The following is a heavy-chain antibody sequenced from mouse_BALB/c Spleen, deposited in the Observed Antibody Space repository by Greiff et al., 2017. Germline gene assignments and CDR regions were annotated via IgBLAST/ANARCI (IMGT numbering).Heavy chain of an antibody. CDR3: ARDEGNSAWFAY. V-gene: IGHV1-9*01. Sequence: VKLVESGAELMKPGASVKISCKATGYTFSSYWIEWVKQRPGHGLEWIGEILPGSGSTNYNEKFKGKATFTADTSSNTAYMQLSSLTSEDSAVYYCARDEGNSAWFAYWGQGTLVTVSA. CDR2: ILPGSGST. D-gene: IGHD2-1*01. CDR1: GYTFSSYW. J-gene: IGHJ3*01.